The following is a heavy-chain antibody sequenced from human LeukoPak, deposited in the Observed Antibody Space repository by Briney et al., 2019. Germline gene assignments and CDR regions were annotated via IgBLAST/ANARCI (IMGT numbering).Heavy chain of an antibody. Sequence: APVKVSCKASGYTFTGYYMHWVRQAPGQVLEWMGWINPNSGGTNYAQKFQGRVTMTRDTSISTAYMELSRLRSDDTAVYYCARIGRIAARRGNWFDPWGQGTLVTVSS. CDR3: ARIGRIAARRGNWFDP. D-gene: IGHD6-6*01. CDR2: INPNSGGT. J-gene: IGHJ5*02. CDR1: GYTFTGYY. V-gene: IGHV1-2*02.